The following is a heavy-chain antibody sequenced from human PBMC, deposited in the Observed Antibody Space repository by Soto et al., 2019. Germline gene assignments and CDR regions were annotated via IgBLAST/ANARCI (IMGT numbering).Heavy chain of an antibody. CDR1: GFTVSSNY. V-gene: IGHV3-66*01. Sequence: EVQLVEAGGGLVQPGGSLRLSCAASGFTVSSNYMSWVRQAPGKGLEWVSDIYSGGSTYYADSVKGRFTISRDNSENTLYLQMNSLRAEDTAVYYCARTCSGGTCSFDYWGQGTLVTVSS. D-gene: IGHD2-15*01. J-gene: IGHJ4*02. CDR3: ARTCSGGTCSFDY. CDR2: IYSGGST.